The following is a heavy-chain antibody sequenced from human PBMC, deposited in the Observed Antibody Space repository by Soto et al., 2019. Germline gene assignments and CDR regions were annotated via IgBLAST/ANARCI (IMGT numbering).Heavy chain of an antibody. J-gene: IGHJ6*02. V-gene: IGHV1-18*01. CDR2: ISGYNGNT. CDR3: SRFIMVGGWFDPNYYHGMDV. D-gene: IGHD6-19*01. Sequence: QVQLVQSGAEVKKPGASVTVSCQTSGYTFSNYGINWVRQAPGQGLEWMGWISGYNGNTNYAQTVQGRVTMTTDTSTGTVYMELRSLKSDDTAIYYCSRFIMVGGWFDPNYYHGMDVRGQGTTVTVSS. CDR1: GYTFSNYG.